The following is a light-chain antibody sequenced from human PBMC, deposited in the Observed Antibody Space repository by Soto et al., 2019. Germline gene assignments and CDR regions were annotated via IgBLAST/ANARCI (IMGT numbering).Light chain of an antibody. Sequence: IQMTQSPSTLSGSGGDRVSMTCRASQTISSWLAWYQQKPGKAPKLLIYKASTLKSGVPSRFSGSGSGTEFTLTISSLQPDDFATYYCQHYNSYSEAFGQGTKVDIK. V-gene: IGKV1-5*03. CDR3: QHYNSYSEA. J-gene: IGKJ1*01. CDR2: KAS. CDR1: QTISSW.